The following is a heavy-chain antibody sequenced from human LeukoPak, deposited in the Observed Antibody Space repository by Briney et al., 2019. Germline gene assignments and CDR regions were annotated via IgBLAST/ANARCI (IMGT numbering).Heavy chain of an antibody. Sequence: GGSLRLSCAASGFTFNDYYMSWIRQAPGKGLEWVSYISTTSTYTDYADSVKGRFTISRDNAKNLLYLQRNSLRPEDTAAYYCARDWYCSSSICYTDRNWFDPWGQGTLVTVSS. CDR3: ARDWYCSSSICYTDRNWFDP. D-gene: IGHD2-2*02. J-gene: IGHJ5*02. CDR1: GFTFNDYY. CDR2: ISTTSTYT. V-gene: IGHV3-11*05.